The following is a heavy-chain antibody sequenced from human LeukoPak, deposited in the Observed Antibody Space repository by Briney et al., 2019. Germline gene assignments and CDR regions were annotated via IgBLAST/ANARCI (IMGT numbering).Heavy chain of an antibody. D-gene: IGHD5/OR15-5a*01. J-gene: IGHJ6*03. Sequence: PSESLSLTCSVSGGSMSGHYWSWIRQPPGQELEWVGSIYYAGHTNYFPSLMNRLTILIDTYQNEFSLRLTSVTAADSAVYFCARFYGVYGGPTGDMDVWGKGTTVTVSS. CDR3: ARFYGVYGGPTGDMDV. CDR2: IYYAGHT. CDR1: GGSMSGHY. V-gene: IGHV4-59*11.